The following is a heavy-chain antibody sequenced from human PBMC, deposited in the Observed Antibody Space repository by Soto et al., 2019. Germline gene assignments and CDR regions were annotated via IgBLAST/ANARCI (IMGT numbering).Heavy chain of an antibody. J-gene: IGHJ5*02. CDR3: AKDRTIIVGAFDP. Sequence: PGGSLRLSCGASGFTFSVYAMTWVRQAPGKGLEWVSAISGNGGSTYYADSVKGRFTISRDNSKSTLHLQMNSLRVEDTAVYYCAKDRTIIVGAFDPWGQGTLVTVSS. CDR1: GFTFSVYA. V-gene: IGHV3-23*01. D-gene: IGHD2-21*01. CDR2: ISGNGGST.